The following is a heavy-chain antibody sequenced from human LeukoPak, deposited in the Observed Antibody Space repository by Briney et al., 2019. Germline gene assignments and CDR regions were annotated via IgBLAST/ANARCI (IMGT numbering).Heavy chain of an antibody. CDR1: GGSISTYY. CDR3: ARGSITVVPAFDI. J-gene: IGHJ3*02. D-gene: IGHD4-23*01. Sequence: SETLSLTCTVSGGSISTYYWSWIRQPPGKELEWIGCVYYSGSTNYNPSLKSRGTMSVDTSKNQFSLKLSSVTAADTAVYYCARGSITVVPAFDIWGQGTMVTVSS. CDR2: VYYSGST. V-gene: IGHV4-59*12.